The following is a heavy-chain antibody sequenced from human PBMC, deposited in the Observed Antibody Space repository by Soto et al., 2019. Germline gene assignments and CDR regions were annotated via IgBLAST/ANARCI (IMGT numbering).Heavy chain of an antibody. CDR3: AKGPNIVVVLAADRVAFDI. Sequence: GGSLRLSCAASGFTFSSYAMSWVRQAPGKGLEWVSAISGSGGSTYYADSVKGRFTISRDDSKNTLYPPMNSLRAEDTAVYYCAKGPNIVVVLAADRVAFDIWGQGKRVTFSS. V-gene: IGHV3-23*01. D-gene: IGHD2-15*01. J-gene: IGHJ3*02. CDR1: GFTFSSYA. CDR2: ISGSGGST.